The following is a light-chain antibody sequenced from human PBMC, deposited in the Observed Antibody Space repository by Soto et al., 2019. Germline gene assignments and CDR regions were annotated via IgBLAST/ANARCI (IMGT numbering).Light chain of an antibody. J-gene: IGKJ2*01. V-gene: IGKV1-5*01. CDR1: QNIYKW. CDR2: EAA. CDR3: QQYDSSSPT. Sequence: DIQMTQSPSTLSASIGDRVTITCRASQNIYKWLAWYQQKPQKAPKLLIFEAAALETGVSPRFSGSGSGTEFTLTISSLQPDDFATYYCQQYDSSSPTFGQGTKLEIK.